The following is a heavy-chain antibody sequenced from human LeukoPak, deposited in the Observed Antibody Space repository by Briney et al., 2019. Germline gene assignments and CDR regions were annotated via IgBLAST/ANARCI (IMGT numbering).Heavy chain of an antibody. Sequence: GGSLRLSCAASGFTFSSYEMNWVRQAPGKGLEWVSYISSSGSTTYYADSVKGRFTISRDKSKNTLYLQMNSLRAEDTAVYYCAKDSTSSLLYYYYMDVWGKGTTVTVSS. V-gene: IGHV3-48*03. CDR2: ISSSGSTT. CDR1: GFTFSSYE. D-gene: IGHD2-2*01. J-gene: IGHJ6*03. CDR3: AKDSTSSLLYYYYMDV.